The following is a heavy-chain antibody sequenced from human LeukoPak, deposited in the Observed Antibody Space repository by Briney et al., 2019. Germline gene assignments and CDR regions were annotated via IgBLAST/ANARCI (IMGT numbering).Heavy chain of an antibody. D-gene: IGHD6-19*01. Sequence: SETLSLTCAVYGGSFSCYYWSWIPQPPGKGLEWIREINHSGSTNYNPSHQSRVTTSVDTSKNQFSLKLSSVTAADTAVYYCARRAVFYYYYYYGMDVWGQGTTVTVSS. CDR1: GGSFSCYY. CDR3: ARRAVFYYYYYYGMDV. V-gene: IGHV4-34*01. J-gene: IGHJ6*02. CDR2: INHSGST.